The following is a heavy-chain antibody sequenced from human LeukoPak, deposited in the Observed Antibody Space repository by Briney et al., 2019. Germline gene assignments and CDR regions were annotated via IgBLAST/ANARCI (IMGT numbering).Heavy chain of an antibody. Sequence: SETLSLTCTVSGGSISSRPYYWGWVRQPPGKGLEWIGSISYSGSIHYNPSLKSRVTISVDTSKNHFSLRLSSVTAADTAVYYCATLEIDDYYFDYWGQGTLVTVSS. V-gene: IGHV4-39*01. CDR1: GGSISSRPYY. CDR3: ATLEIDDYYFDY. D-gene: IGHD3-3*01. CDR2: ISYSGSI. J-gene: IGHJ4*02.